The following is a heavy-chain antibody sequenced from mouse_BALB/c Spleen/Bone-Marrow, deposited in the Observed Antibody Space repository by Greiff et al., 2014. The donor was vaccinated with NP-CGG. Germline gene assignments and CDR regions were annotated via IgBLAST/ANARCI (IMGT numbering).Heavy chain of an antibody. CDR2: IDTANGNT. V-gene: IGHV14-3*02. CDR3: ATYYYGSSWGFAY. D-gene: IGHD1-1*01. J-gene: IGHJ3*01. CDR1: GFNIKDTY. Sequence: EVQLQQSGAELVKPGASVKLSCTASGFNIKDTYMHWVKQRPEQGLEWIGRIDTANGNTKYDPKFQGKATITADTSSNTAYLQLSSLTSEDTAVDYWATYYYGSSWGFAYWGQGTLVTVSA.